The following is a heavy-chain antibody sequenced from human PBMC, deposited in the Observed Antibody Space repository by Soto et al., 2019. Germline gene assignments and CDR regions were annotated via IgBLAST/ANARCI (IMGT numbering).Heavy chain of an antibody. CDR2: FDPEDGET. Sequence: RASVNVSCKVSGSTLTELSMHWVRQATGKGLEWMGGFDPEDGETIYSQKFQGRVTVTEDTSTDTVYMELSSLRSEDTAVYYCATLVSGEGVVGAILNWFDPWGQGTLVTVSS. CDR3: ATLVSGEGVVGAILNWFDP. CDR1: GSTLTELS. J-gene: IGHJ5*02. D-gene: IGHD1-26*01. V-gene: IGHV1-24*01.